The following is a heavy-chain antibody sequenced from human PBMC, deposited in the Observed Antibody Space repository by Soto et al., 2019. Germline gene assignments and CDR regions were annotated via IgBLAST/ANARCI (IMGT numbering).Heavy chain of an antibody. V-gene: IGHV3-30-3*01. Sequence: QVHLVESGGGVVQPGRSLRLSCVASGFTFDTYGIHWVRQAPGKGLQWVALISYEGSNTYYADSVRGRFTISRDNSKNTLYLQIHALRPEDTGVYYCARVTPGNNLYYFSGLDVWGQGTSVTVSS. J-gene: IGHJ6*02. D-gene: IGHD1-1*01. CDR2: ISYEGSNT. CDR3: ARVTPGNNLYYFSGLDV. CDR1: GFTFDTYG.